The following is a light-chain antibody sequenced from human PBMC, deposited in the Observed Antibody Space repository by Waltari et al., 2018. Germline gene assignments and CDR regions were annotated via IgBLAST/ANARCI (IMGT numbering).Light chain of an antibody. CDR3: SSYSATSTSWL. Sequence: QSALTQPRPVSGSPGQSVTISCSGSRNNVGDYNYVSWYQHHPGKAPKLLISGVTKRPSGVSDRFSGSKSGNTASLTISGLQADDEADYYCSSYSATSTSWLFGGGTTLTVL. V-gene: IGLV2-11*01. CDR2: GVT. CDR1: RNNVGDYNY. J-gene: IGLJ3*02.